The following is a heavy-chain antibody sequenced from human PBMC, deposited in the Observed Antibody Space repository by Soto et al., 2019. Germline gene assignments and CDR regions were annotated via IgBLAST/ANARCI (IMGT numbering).Heavy chain of an antibody. CDR2: INHSGSI. J-gene: IGHJ4*02. V-gene: IGHV4-34*01. CDR3: ARDAGGVHSSDSSGYFFDY. D-gene: IGHD3-22*01. CDR1: GGSFSGYY. Sequence: SETLCLTCGIYGGSFSGYYWSWIRQPPGKGLEWIGEINHSGSINYNPSLKSRVTISVGTSKNQFSLKLSSVTAADTAVYYCARDAGGVHSSDSSGYFFDYWGQGALVT.